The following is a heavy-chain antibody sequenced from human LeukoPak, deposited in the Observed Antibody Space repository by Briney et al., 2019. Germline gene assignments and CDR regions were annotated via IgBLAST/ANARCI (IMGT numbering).Heavy chain of an antibody. J-gene: IGHJ4*02. CDR2: VTGSSSHM. V-gene: IGHV3-48*01. Sequence: PGGPLRLSCAASGFTFSDYSLHWVRQAPGRGLEWLSYVTGSSSHMYYVDSVKGRLTISRDNAKNSVYLQMNSLRVDDTAVYYCARGTGSGSYLIDYWGQGTLVTVSS. CDR1: GFTFSDYS. D-gene: IGHD3-10*01. CDR3: ARGTGSGSYLIDY.